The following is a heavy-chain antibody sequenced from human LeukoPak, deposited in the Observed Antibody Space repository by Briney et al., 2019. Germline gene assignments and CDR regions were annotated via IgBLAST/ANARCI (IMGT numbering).Heavy chain of an antibody. Sequence: GGSLRLSCAAYGNYWMHWVRQAPGKGLVWVSHINGDGSWTTYADSVKGRFTISKDNAKNTVYLQMNSLRAEDTAVYYCAKDMVVAGLYYYYGMDVWGQGTTVTVSS. J-gene: IGHJ6*02. V-gene: IGHV3-74*01. CDR3: AKDMVVAGLYYYYGMDV. CDR2: INGDGSWT. D-gene: IGHD6-19*01. CDR1: GNYW.